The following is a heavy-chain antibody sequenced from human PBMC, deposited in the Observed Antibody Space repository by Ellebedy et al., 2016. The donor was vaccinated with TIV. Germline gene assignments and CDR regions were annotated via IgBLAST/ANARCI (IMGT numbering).Heavy chain of an antibody. J-gene: IGHJ4*02. CDR2: IDWDDDK. V-gene: IGHV2-70*01. CDR3: ARIRKGGIAAAGYFDY. D-gene: IGHD6-13*01. Sequence: SGPTLVKPTQTLTLTCTFSGFSLSTSGMCVSWIRQPPGKALEWLALIDWDDDKYYSTSLKTRLTISKDTSKNQVVLTMTNMDPVDTATYYCARIRKGGIAAAGYFDYWGQGTLVTVSS. CDR1: GFSLSTSGMC.